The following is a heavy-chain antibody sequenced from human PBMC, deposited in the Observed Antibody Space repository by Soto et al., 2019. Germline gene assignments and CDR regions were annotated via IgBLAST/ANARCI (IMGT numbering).Heavy chain of an antibody. V-gene: IGHV2-70*11. CDR3: ARIAPYSSGRRYFDY. Sequence: PTLVNPTQTLTLTCTFSGFSLTTSGMCVNWIRQPPGKALEWLARIDWDDDKYYSTSLKTRLTISKDTSKNQVVLTMTDMDPVDTATYYCARIAPYSSGRRYFDYWGQGTLVTVSS. CDR1: GFSLTTSGMC. J-gene: IGHJ4*02. CDR2: IDWDDDK. D-gene: IGHD6-19*01.